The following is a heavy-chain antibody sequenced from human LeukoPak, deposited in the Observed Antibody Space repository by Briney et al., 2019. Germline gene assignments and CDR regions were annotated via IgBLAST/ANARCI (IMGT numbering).Heavy chain of an antibody. CDR1: GFTFSSYA. V-gene: IGHV3-23*01. Sequence: GGSLRLSCAASGFTFSSYAMSWVRQAPGKGLEWVSAMSSSDDGRYYAASVRGRFTISRDNAKNSLYLQMNSLRAEDTAVYYWARFGLVPAQFDYGGRGTLVTVSS. D-gene: IGHD2-2*01. J-gene: IGHJ4*02. CDR2: MSSSDDGR. CDR3: ARFGLVPAQFDY.